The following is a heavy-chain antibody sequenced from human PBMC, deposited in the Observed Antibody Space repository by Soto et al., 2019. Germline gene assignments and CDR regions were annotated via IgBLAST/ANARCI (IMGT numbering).Heavy chain of an antibody. V-gene: IGHV3-33*03. Sequence: QVQLVESGGGVVQPGRSLRLSCAASGFTFSSYGMHWVRQAPGKGLEWVAVIWYDGTNKYYADSVKGRFTISRDNPKNTLYLQMNSLRLEDTAVYYCAKGADIVVVVAAPEDYWGQGTQVTVSS. CDR1: GFTFSSYG. J-gene: IGHJ4*02. D-gene: IGHD2-15*01. CDR2: IWYDGTNK. CDR3: AKGADIVVVVAAPEDY.